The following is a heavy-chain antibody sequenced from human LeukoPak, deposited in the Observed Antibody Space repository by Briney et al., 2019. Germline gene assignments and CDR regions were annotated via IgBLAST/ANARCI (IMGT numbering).Heavy chain of an antibody. CDR1: GYTFTSYA. Sequence: GASVKVSCKASGYTFTSYAMNWVRQAPGQGLEWMGWINTNTGNPTYAQGFTGRFVFSLDTSVSTAYYCARVGLYYYDSSGYYDYWGQGTLVTVSS. J-gene: IGHJ4*02. CDR3: DY. V-gene: IGHV7-4-1*01. CDR2: INTNTGNP. D-gene: IGHD3-22*01.